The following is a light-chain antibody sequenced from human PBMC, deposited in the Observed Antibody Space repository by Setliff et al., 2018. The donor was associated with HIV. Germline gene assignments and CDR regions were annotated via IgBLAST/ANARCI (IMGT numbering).Light chain of an antibody. CDR2: DVT. J-gene: IGLJ1*01. CDR1: SSDVGGYSF. CDR3: SSYAGSNNV. Sequence: QSALTQPRSVSGSPGQSVTISCTGTSSDVGGYSFVSWYQQHPGQAPKLIIYDVTKRPSGVPDRFSGSKSGNTASLTVSGLQAEDEADYYCSSYAGSNNVFGTGTKVTVL. V-gene: IGLV2-11*01.